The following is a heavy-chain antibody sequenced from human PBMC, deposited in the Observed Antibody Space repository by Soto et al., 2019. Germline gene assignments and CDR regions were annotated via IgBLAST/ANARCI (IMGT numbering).Heavy chain of an antibody. D-gene: IGHD3-22*01. CDR1: GFTFSSFA. Sequence: PGESLRLSCAASGFTFSSFAMSWVRQAPGKGLEWVSTISSSGSSTYNADSVKGRFTISRENSKTTLFLQMNSLRVEDTALYYCAKTRDGYYDIFDTCGQATMV. CDR3: AKTRDGYYDIFDT. J-gene: IGHJ3*02. CDR2: ISSSGSST. V-gene: IGHV3-23*01.